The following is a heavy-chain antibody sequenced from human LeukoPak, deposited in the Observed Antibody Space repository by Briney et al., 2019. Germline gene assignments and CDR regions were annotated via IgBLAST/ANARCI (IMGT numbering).Heavy chain of an antibody. CDR3: AGGRGWLTTD. CDR2: IKQDGSVK. J-gene: IGHJ4*02. D-gene: IGHD6-19*01. Sequence: GGSLRLPCAASGFSFSAYWMNWFRQAPGKGLEWVAIIKQDGSVKKYVDSVKGRFTISRDNAKTSLYLEMMSLRVEDTAIYYCAGGRGWLTTDWGQGTLVTVSS. CDR1: GFSFSAYW. V-gene: IGHV3-7*01.